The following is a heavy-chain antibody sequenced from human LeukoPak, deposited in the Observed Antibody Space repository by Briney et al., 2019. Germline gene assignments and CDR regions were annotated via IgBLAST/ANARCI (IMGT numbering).Heavy chain of an antibody. D-gene: IGHD3-22*01. J-gene: IGHJ3*02. CDR2: IYPGDSDT. V-gene: IGHV5-51*01. Sequence: GESLKISCKGSGYSFGSYWIGWVRQMPGKGLEWMGIIYPGDSDTRYSPSFQGQVTISADKSISTAYLQWSSLKASDTAMYYCARRFFVTHYYDSSGPQSSAFDIWGQGTMVIVSS. CDR3: ARRFFVTHYYDSSGPQSSAFDI. CDR1: GYSFGSYW.